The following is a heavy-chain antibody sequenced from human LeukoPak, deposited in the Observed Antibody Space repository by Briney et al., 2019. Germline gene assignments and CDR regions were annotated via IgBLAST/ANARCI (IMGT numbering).Heavy chain of an antibody. CDR3: ARGEIAAPDY. D-gene: IGHD6-6*01. Sequence: PGGSLRLSCAASGFTFSSYSMHWVRQAPGKGLEWVAVISYDGSNKYYADSVKSRFTISRDNSKNTLNLQMNSLRAEDTAVYYCARGEIAAPDYWGQGTLVTVSS. CDR1: GFTFSSYS. CDR2: ISYDGSNK. J-gene: IGHJ4*02. V-gene: IGHV3-30-3*01.